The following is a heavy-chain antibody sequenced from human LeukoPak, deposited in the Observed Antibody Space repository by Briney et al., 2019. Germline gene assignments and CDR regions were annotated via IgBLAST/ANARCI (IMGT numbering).Heavy chain of an antibody. CDR3: ARDSSSWSKDY. CDR1: GFTFSSYA. V-gene: IGHV3-30*04. CDR2: ISHDGSNK. J-gene: IGHJ4*02. Sequence: GGSLRLSCAASGFTFSSYAMHWVRQAPGKGLEWVAVISHDGSNKYYADSVKGRFTISRDNSKNTLYLQMNSLRAEDTAVYYCARDSSSWSKDYWGQGTLVTVSS. D-gene: IGHD6-13*01.